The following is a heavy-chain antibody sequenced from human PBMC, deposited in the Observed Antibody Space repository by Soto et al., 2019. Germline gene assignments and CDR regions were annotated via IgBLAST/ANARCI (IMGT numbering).Heavy chain of an antibody. CDR1: RFTFSSYA. Sequence: GGSLRLSCVASRFTFSSYAMHWVRQAPGKGLEWVAVISYDGTNKYYADFVKGRFTISRDNSKNTLYLEMNSLKTEDTAVYYCARVPKGYCSGGSCYSRGPVGCDLWGQGTLVTVSS. CDR3: ARVPKGYCSGGSCYSRGPVGCDL. CDR2: ISYDGTNK. J-gene: IGHJ4*01. V-gene: IGHV3-30-3*01. D-gene: IGHD2-15*01.